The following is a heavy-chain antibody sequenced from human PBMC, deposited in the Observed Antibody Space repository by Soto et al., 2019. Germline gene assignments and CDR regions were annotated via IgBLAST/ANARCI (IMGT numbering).Heavy chain of an antibody. J-gene: IGHJ4*02. D-gene: IGHD3-22*01. Sequence: SVKVSCKASGFTFTSSAVQWVRQARGQRLEWIGWIVVGSGNTNYAQKFQERVTITRDMSSSTAYMELSSLRSEDTAVYYCAAEGYDSSGYYLFDYWGQGTLVTVSS. CDR1: GFTFTSSA. CDR2: IVVGSGNT. CDR3: AAEGYDSSGYYLFDY. V-gene: IGHV1-58*01.